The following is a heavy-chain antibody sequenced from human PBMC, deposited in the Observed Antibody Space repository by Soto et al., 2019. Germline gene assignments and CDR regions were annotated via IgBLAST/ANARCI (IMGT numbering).Heavy chain of an antibody. CDR2: IHPDLSDI. V-gene: IGHV3-7*01. CDR3: VRGHGWFDP. Sequence: EVQVVESGGGLVQPGESLRLSCAASGFRYRDHWMSWVRQAPGKGPEWVANIHPDLSDISYVDSVKGRFTISRDNAKNSVYLQMNSLRVEDTAKYYCVRGHGWFDPWGQGALVTVSS. J-gene: IGHJ5*02. CDR1: GFRYRDHW.